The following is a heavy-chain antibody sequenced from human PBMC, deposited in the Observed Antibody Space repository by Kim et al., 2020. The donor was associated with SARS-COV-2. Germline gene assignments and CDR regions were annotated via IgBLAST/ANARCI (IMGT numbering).Heavy chain of an antibody. CDR1: GFTFSSYG. J-gene: IGHJ4*02. D-gene: IGHD6-13*01. CDR3: AKGNEAAALDY. CDR2: ISYDGSNK. Sequence: GALRLSCAASGFTFSSYGMHWVRQAPGKGLEWVAVISYDGSNKYYADSVKGRFTISRDNSKNTLYLQMNSLRAEDTAVYYCAKGNEAAALDYWGQGTLV. V-gene: IGHV3-30*18.